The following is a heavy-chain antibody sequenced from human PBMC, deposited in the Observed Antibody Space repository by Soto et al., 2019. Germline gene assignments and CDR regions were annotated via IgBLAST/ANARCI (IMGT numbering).Heavy chain of an antibody. D-gene: IGHD2-2*01. J-gene: IGHJ6*02. V-gene: IGHV3-33*01. Sequence: GGSLRLSCAASGFTFSSYGMHWVRQAPGKGLEWVAVIWYDGSNKYYADSVKGRFTISRDNSKNTLYLQMNSLRAEDTAVYYCARVIVVVPGENYYYGMDVWGQGTTVTVSS. CDR3: ARVIVVVPGENYYYGMDV. CDR2: IWYDGSNK. CDR1: GFTFSSYG.